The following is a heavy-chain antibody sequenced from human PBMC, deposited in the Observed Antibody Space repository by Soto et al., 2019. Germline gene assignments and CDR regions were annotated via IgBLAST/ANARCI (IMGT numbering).Heavy chain of an antibody. J-gene: IGHJ4*02. CDR3: ARDLMVRGVDY. CDR1: GFTFSSYG. Sequence: GGSLRLSCAASGFTFSSYGMHWVRQAPGKGLEWVAVIWYDGSNKYYADSVKGRFTISRDNSKNTLYLQMNSLRAEDTAVYYCARDLMVRGVDYWGQGTLVTVSS. V-gene: IGHV3-33*01. D-gene: IGHD3-10*01. CDR2: IWYDGSNK.